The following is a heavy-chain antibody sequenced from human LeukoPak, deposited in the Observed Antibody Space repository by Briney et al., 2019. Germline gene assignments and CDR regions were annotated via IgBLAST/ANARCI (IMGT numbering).Heavy chain of an antibody. Sequence: GGSLRLSCAASGFTFSSYSMNWVRQAPGKAMEWVSSITSSGTYIFYADSVKGRFTISRDNAKNSLYLQMDSLGPEDTAVYYCARDPYSGNYGNDYYYYMDVWGKGTTVTISS. CDR3: ARDPYSGNYGNDYYYYMDV. V-gene: IGHV3-21*01. D-gene: IGHD1-26*01. J-gene: IGHJ6*03. CDR2: ITSSGTYI. CDR1: GFTFSSYS.